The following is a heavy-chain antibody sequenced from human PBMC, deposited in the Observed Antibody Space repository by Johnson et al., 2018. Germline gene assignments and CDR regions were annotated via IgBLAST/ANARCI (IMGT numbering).Heavy chain of an antibody. J-gene: IGHJ6*02. V-gene: IGHV3-30*03. Sequence: QVQLVESGGGVVQPGRSLRLSCAASGFTFSNYGMHWVRQAPGKGLGWVAGISYDGSHKSYADPVKGRFTITRDNSKNTLYLQINSLRAEDTAVYYCASEMAIIRANYYYYGMDGWGQGTTVTVSS. CDR3: ASEMAIIRANYYYYGMDG. CDR2: ISYDGSHK. CDR1: GFTFSNYG. D-gene: IGHD3-3*01.